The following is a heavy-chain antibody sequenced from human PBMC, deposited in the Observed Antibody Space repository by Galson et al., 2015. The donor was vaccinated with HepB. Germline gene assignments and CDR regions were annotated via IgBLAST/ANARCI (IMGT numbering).Heavy chain of an antibody. CDR2: INAGNGNT. V-gene: IGHV1-3*01. CDR1: GYTFTSYA. D-gene: IGHD4-23*01. J-gene: IGHJ3*02. CDR3: ARVVRDNDPPHWFTVVSHADAFDI. Sequence: SVKVSCKASGYTFTSYAMHWVRQAPGQRLEWIGWINAGNGNTKYSQKFQGRVTITRDTSASTAYMELSSLRSEDTAVYYCARVVRDNDPPHWFTVVSHADAFDIWGQGTMVTVSS.